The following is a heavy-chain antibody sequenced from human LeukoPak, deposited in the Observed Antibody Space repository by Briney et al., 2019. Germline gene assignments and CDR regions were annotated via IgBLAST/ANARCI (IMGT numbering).Heavy chain of an antibody. V-gene: IGHV4-30-2*01. CDR2: IYHSGST. J-gene: IGHJ4*02. CDR3: ARGVYIAAAQYAY. Sequence: SETLSLTCAVSGGSISSGGYSWSWIRQPPGKGLEWIGYIYHSGSTYYNPSLKSRVTVSVDTSKNQFSLKLSSVTAADTAVYYCARGVYIAAAQYAYWGQGTLVTVSS. D-gene: IGHD6-13*01. CDR1: GGSISSGGYS.